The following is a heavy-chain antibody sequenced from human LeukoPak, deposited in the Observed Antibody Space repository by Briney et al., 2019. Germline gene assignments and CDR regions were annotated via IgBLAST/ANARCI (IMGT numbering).Heavy chain of an antibody. CDR3: ARHYGGSGSYYVDY. Sequence: PSETLSLTCTVSGGSISSYYWSWIRQPAGKGLEWIGRIYTSGSTNYNPSLKSRVTISVDTSKNQFSLKLSSVTAADTAVYYCARHYGGSGSYYVDYWGQGTLVTVSS. J-gene: IGHJ4*02. V-gene: IGHV4-4*07. D-gene: IGHD3-10*01. CDR1: GGSISSYY. CDR2: IYTSGST.